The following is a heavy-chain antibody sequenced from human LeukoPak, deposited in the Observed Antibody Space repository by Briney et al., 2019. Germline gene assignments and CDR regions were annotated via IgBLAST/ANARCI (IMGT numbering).Heavy chain of an antibody. V-gene: IGHV3-66*02. J-gene: IGHJ6*04. Sequence: PGGSLRLSCAASGFTVSSNYMSWVRQAPGKGLEWVSVIYSGGSTYYADSVKGRFTISRDNSKNTLYLQMNSLRAEDTAAYYCARDSFAGGDFWSGYSPFGMDVWGKGTTVTVSS. CDR3: ARDSFAGGDFWSGYSPFGMDV. CDR2: IYSGGST. CDR1: GFTVSSNY. D-gene: IGHD3-3*01.